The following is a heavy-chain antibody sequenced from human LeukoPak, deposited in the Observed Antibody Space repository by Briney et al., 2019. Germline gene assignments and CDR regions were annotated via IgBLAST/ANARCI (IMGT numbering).Heavy chain of an antibody. D-gene: IGHD4-17*01. J-gene: IGHJ4*02. Sequence: PGGSLRLSCAASGFTFSSYGMHWVRQAPGKGLEWVAFIRYDGSNKYYADSVKGRFTISRDNSKNTLYLQMNSLRVDDTAVYYCATYGDYDYWGQGTLVTVSS. CDR2: IRYDGSNK. V-gene: IGHV3-30*02. CDR1: GFTFSSYG. CDR3: ATYGDYDY.